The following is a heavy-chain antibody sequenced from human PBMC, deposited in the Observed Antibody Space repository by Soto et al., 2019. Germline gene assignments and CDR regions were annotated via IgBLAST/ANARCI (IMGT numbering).Heavy chain of an antibody. CDR1: GFTFSSYW. D-gene: IGHD3-3*01. V-gene: IGHV3-7*01. CDR3: ARVRFLEWLLYPSYFDY. J-gene: IGHJ4*02. CDR2: IKQDGSEK. Sequence: LRLSCAASGFTFSSYWMSWVRQAPGKGLEWVANIKQDGSEKYYVDSVKGRFTISRDNAKNSLYLQMNSLRAEDTAVYYCARVRFLEWLLYPSYFDYWGQGTLVTVSS.